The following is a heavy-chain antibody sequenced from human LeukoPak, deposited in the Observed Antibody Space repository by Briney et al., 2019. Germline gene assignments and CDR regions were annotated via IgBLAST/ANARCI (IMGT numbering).Heavy chain of an antibody. CDR3: AKDSDSSGRRGGDY. Sequence: PGGSLRLSCAASGFTFSSYAMSWVRQAPGKGLEWVSAISGSGGSIGYADSVKGRFTISRDNAKNSLYLQMNSLRAEDTALYYCAKDSDSSGRRGGDYWGQGTLVTVSS. CDR1: GFTFSSYA. D-gene: IGHD6-19*01. CDR2: ISGSGGSI. V-gene: IGHV3-23*01. J-gene: IGHJ4*02.